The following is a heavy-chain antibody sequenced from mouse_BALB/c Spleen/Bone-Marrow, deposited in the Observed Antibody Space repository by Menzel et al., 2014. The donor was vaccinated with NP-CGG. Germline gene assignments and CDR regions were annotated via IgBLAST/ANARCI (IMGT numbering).Heavy chain of an antibody. CDR2: IDPAIGNN. CDR1: GFNIKDTY. Sequence: EVQLQQSGADLVKPGASVKLSCTASGFNIKDTYINWVRQRPEQGLEWIGRIDPAIGNNKYNPKFQGKATITADTSSNTAYLQLSSLTSEDTVVYYCARDRGWYLDVWGAGTTVTVSS. D-gene: IGHD2-14*01. V-gene: IGHV14-3*02. J-gene: IGHJ1*01. CDR3: ARDRGWYLDV.